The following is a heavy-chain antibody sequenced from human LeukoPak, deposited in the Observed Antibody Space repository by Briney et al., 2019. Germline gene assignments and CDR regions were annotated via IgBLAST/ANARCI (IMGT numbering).Heavy chain of an antibody. J-gene: IGHJ4*02. D-gene: IGHD3-22*01. CDR1: GGSFSGYY. CDR2: INHSGST. V-gene: IGHV4-34*01. CDR3: ARGINYYDSSGYPIYYFDY. Sequence: PSETPSLTCAVYGGSFSGYYWSWIRQPPGKGLEWIGEINHSGSTNYNPSLKSRVTISVDTSKNQFSLKLSSVNAADTAGYYCARGINYYDSSGYPIYYFDYWGQGTLVAVSS.